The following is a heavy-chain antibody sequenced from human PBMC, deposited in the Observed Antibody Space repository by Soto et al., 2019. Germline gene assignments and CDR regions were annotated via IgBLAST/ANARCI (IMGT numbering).Heavy chain of an antibody. V-gene: IGHV3-33*03. J-gene: IGHJ4*02. D-gene: IGHD6-13*01. CDR3: AKDQGSSWYEIDY. CDR2: IWDNGNDK. CDR1: GFTFSNYG. Sequence: GGSLRLSCAASGFTFSNYGVHWVRQAPGQGLEWVAVIWDNGNDKKYADSVKGRFTISRDNSKNTAYLQMSSLRVEDTAVYYCAKDQGSSWYEIDYWGQGTLVTVSS.